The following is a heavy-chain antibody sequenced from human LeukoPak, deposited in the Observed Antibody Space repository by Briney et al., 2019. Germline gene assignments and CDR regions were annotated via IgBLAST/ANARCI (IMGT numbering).Heavy chain of an antibody. CDR3: ARGTGYSSGWYPIDY. CDR2: INPNSGGT. Sequence: ASVKVSCKASGYTFTGYYMHWVRQAPGQGLEWMGWINPNSGGTNYAQKFQGRVTITRDTSASTAYMELSSLRSEDTAVYYCARGTGYSSGWYPIDYWGQGTLVTVSS. J-gene: IGHJ4*02. CDR1: GYTFTGYY. V-gene: IGHV1-2*02. D-gene: IGHD6-19*01.